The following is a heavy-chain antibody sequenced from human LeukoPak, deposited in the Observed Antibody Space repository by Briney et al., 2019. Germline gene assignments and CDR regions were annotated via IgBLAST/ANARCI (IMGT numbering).Heavy chain of an antibody. CDR1: GFTFSSYE. CDR2: ISSSSSYI. J-gene: IGHJ6*04. D-gene: IGHD3-10*02. CDR3: AELGITMIGGV. V-gene: IGHV3-21*01. Sequence: PGGSLRLSCAASGFTFSSYEMNWVRQAPGKGLEWVSSISSSSSYIYYADSVKGRFTISRDNAKNSLYLQMNSLRAEDTAVYYCAELGITMIGGVWGEGTTVTISS.